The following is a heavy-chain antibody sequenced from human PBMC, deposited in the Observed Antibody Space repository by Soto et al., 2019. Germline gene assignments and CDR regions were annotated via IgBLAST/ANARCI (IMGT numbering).Heavy chain of an antibody. J-gene: IGHJ6*03. CDR3: ARAKVTPGTYYLGV. V-gene: IGHV3-66*01. CDR1: GFTVRGSF. Sequence: EVQLLESGGYLVQPGGSLRLSCVVSGFTVRGSFLSWIRQAPGKGLEWVSVIYDGGSTYYADSVKGRFTISRDISKNTMYLQMNTLRAEDTAVYYCARAKVTPGTYYLGVWGNGTTVTVSS. D-gene: IGHD4-17*01. CDR2: IYDGGST.